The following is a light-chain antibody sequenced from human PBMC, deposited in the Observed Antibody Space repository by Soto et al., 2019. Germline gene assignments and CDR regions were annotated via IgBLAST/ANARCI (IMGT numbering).Light chain of an antibody. CDR3: QHYNSYSEA. CDR1: QTISSW. Sequence: IQMTQSPSSPSASVGYRGTITGRASQTISSWLAWYQQKPGKAPKLLIYKASTLKSGVPSRFSGSGSGTEFTLTISSLQPDDFATYYCQHYNSYSEAFGQGTKVDI. V-gene: IGKV1-5*03. CDR2: KAS. J-gene: IGKJ1*01.